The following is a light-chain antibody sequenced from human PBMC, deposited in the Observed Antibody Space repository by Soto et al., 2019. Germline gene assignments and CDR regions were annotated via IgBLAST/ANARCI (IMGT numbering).Light chain of an antibody. Sequence: DIQMTQSPSTLSASVGDRVTITCRASQSISYWLAWYQQKPGKAPKVLIYDASRLESGVPSRFSGSGSGTEFTLTINSLQPDDLATYYCQQYNTYWTFGQGTKV. V-gene: IGKV1-5*01. J-gene: IGKJ1*01. CDR3: QQYNTYWT. CDR2: DAS. CDR1: QSISYW.